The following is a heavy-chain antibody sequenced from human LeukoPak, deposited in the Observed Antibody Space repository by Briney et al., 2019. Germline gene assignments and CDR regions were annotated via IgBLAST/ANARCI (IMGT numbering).Heavy chain of an antibody. V-gene: IGHV3-64*01. CDR1: GFTFSSYA. D-gene: IGHD6-19*01. CDR2: IYGNGAGT. J-gene: IGHJ4*02. Sequence: GGSLRLSCVASGFTFSSYAMHWVRQAPGKGLEYVSGIYGNGAGTNYANAVKGRFTISRDNSKNTLYLQMGSLRPEDMAVYYCARDSVSSGWSDFDYWGQGTLVTVSS. CDR3: ARDSVSSGWSDFDY.